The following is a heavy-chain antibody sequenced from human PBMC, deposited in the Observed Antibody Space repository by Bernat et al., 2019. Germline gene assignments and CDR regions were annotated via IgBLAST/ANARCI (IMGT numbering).Heavy chain of an antibody. CDR3: AKDRYCSAGICPVDY. D-gene: IGHD2-15*01. Sequence: EVQLLESGGGLVQPGGSLRLSCAASGFTFSSYAMSWVRQAPGKGLEWVSRISGSGDSTSYADSVKGRFTISKDSSKRTLNLQMNTLRAEDTAVYFCAKDRYCSAGICPVDYWGQGTLVTVSS. CDR2: ISGSGDST. V-gene: IGHV3-23*01. CDR1: GFTFSSYA. J-gene: IGHJ4*02.